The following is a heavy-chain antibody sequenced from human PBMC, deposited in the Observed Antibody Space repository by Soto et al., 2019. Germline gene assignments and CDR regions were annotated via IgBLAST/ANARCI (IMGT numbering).Heavy chain of an antibody. CDR3: AHRVLRTVFGLVTTTAIYFDF. CDR2: IFWDDDK. J-gene: IGHJ4*02. CDR1: GFSLTTSGVG. V-gene: IGHV2-5*02. D-gene: IGHD3-3*01. Sequence: QITLNESGPTQVKPRQTLTLTCTFSGFSLTTSGVGVGWIRQSPGKAPEWLALIFWDDDKRYSPSLKSSLTITKDTSKNQVVLTMADLDTADTATYYCAHRVLRTVFGLVTTTAIYFDFWGQGTPVAVSS.